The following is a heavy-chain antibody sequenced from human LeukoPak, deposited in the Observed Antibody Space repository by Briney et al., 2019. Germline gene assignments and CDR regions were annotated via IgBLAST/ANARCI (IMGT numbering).Heavy chain of an antibody. CDR3: ARGGGGSSTVTTYWFDP. J-gene: IGHJ5*02. Sequence: SETLSLTCTVSGGSISGADYYWSWIRQPPGKGLEWIGYVYYSGSTYYSPSLKSRLTISVDTSKSQFSLKLNSVTAADTAVYYCARGGGGSSTVTTYWFDPWGQGALVTVSS. CDR1: GGSISGADYY. CDR2: VYYSGST. D-gene: IGHD4-17*01. V-gene: IGHV4-30-4*01.